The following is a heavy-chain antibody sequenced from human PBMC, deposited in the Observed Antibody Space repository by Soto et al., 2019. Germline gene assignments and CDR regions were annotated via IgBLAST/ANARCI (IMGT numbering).Heavy chain of an antibody. V-gene: IGHV3-21*01. CDR2: ISSGGEYV. CDR1: GLTFSTYG. J-gene: IGHJ6*02. D-gene: IGHD6-13*01. Sequence: EVQLVESGGGLVKPGGSLRLSCAASGLTFSTYGMNWVRQAPGKGLERVSSISSGGEYVGYAXXVKGRLTISRDNAKXXXXXXXXXXRVEDTAVYXXATDGAAGAAMGVWGQGTTVTVSS. CDR3: ATDGAAGAAMGV.